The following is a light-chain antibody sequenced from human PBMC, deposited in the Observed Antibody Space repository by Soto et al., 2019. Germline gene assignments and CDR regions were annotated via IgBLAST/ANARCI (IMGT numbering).Light chain of an antibody. Sequence: DIQMTQSPSSLSASVGDRVTITCRASQGISNSLAWYQQKPGKVPHLLIYAASTLQSGVPSRFSGSGSGTDFTLTISSLLPEDVATYYCQNCNSAPYTFGQGTKLEIK. V-gene: IGKV1-27*01. CDR1: QGISNS. CDR3: QNCNSAPYT. J-gene: IGKJ2*01. CDR2: AAS.